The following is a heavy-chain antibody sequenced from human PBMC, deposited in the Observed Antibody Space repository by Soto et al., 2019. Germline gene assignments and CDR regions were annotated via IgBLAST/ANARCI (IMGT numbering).Heavy chain of an antibody. D-gene: IGHD3-3*01. CDR1: GFTFSSYE. CDR3: ASLEMATMQG. Sequence: GGSLRLSCAASGFTFSSYEMSWVRQAPGKGLEWVSYISSSDSAIYYADSVKGRFTISRDNAKNSLYLQMNSLRAEDTAVYYCASLEMATMQGWGQGTLVTVSS. J-gene: IGHJ4*02. V-gene: IGHV3-48*03. CDR2: ISSSDSAI.